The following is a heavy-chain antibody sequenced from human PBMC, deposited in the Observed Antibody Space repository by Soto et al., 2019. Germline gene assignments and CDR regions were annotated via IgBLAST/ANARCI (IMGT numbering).Heavy chain of an antibody. V-gene: IGHV3-30*03. Sequence: PGGSLRLSCAASGFTFSSYGMHWVRQAPGKGLEWVAVISYDGSNKYYADSVKGRFTISRDNSKNTLYLQMNSLRAEDTAVYYCATDDFGEFTLYGMDVWGQGTTVTVSS. J-gene: IGHJ6*02. CDR3: ATDDFGEFTLYGMDV. CDR2: ISYDGSNK. D-gene: IGHD3-10*01. CDR1: GFTFSSYG.